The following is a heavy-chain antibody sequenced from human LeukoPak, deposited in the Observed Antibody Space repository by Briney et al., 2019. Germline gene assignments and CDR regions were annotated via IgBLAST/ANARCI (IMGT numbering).Heavy chain of an antibody. CDR3: ARGSENPPFDY. V-gene: IGHV1-2*02. Sequence: GASVKVSCKASGYTFTGYYIHWVRQATGQGLEWRGWINPNSGATQYAQKFQGRVTMTRDTSISTAYMELSRLRSDDTAVYYCARGSENPPFDYWGQGTLVTVSS. CDR1: GYTFTGYY. J-gene: IGHJ4*02. D-gene: IGHD2-15*01. CDR2: INPNSGAT.